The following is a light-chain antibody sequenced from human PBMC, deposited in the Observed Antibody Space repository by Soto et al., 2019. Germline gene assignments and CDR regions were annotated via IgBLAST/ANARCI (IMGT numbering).Light chain of an antibody. CDR2: VAS. J-gene: IGKJ4*01. V-gene: IGKV3-15*01. CDR3: QQYNVWPLT. Sequence: EIVMTQSPATLSVSPGERATLSCRASQSVSSNLARYQQKPGQTPKLLIYVASTRATGIPARFSGSGSGTEFTLTISRLQSEDFAVYYCQQYNVWPLTFGGGTKVEFK. CDR1: QSVSSN.